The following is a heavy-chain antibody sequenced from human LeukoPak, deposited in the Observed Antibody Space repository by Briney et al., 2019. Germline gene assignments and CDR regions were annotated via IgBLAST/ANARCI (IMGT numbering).Heavy chain of an antibody. V-gene: IGHV3-30*18. D-gene: IGHD3-22*01. CDR2: ISYDGSNK. CDR3: AKDSSSYDWGYMDV. CDR1: GFTFSSYG. Sequence: GGSLRLSCAASGFTFSSYGMHWVRQAPGKGLEWVAVISYDGSNKYYADSVKGRFTISRDNSKNTLYLQMNSLRAEDTAVYYCAKDSSSYDWGYMDVWGKGTTVTISS. J-gene: IGHJ6*03.